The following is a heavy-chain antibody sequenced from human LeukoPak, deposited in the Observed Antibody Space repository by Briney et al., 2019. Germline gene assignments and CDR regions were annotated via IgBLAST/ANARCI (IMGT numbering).Heavy chain of an antibody. Sequence: ASVKVSCKASGYTFTGYYMHWVRQAPGQGLEWMGWINPNSGGTNYAQKFQGWVTMTRDTSISTAYMELSRLRSDDTAVYYCASRYCSSTSCYGGTGGHYYGMDVWGQGTTVTVSS. CDR1: GYTFTGYY. D-gene: IGHD2-2*01. CDR2: INPNSGGT. V-gene: IGHV1-2*04. CDR3: ASRYCSSTSCYGGTGGHYYGMDV. J-gene: IGHJ6*02.